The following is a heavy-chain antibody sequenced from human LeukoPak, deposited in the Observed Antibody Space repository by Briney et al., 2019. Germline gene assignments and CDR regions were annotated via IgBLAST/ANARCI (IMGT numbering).Heavy chain of an antibody. CDR1: GGSFSNFG. J-gene: IGHJ4*02. Sequence: ASVKVSCKASGGSFSNFGISWVRQAPGQGLEWMGGIIPIFGTANYAQKFQGRVTITADESTSTAYMELSSLRSEDTAVYYCARDTSFGAAAGSFDYWGQGTLVTVSS. D-gene: IGHD6-13*01. V-gene: IGHV1-69*13. CDR2: IIPIFGTA. CDR3: ARDTSFGAAAGSFDY.